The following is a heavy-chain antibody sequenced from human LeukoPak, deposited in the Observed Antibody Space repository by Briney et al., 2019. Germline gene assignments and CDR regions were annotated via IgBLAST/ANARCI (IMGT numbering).Heavy chain of an antibody. V-gene: IGHV1-18*01. Sequence: ASVKVSCKSSGYTFNRYGFSWVRQAPGQGLECLGWISAYSGNTKYAQNFQDRVTMTTDASTSTAYMELRSLTSDDTAVYFCARTHDYDNFPDYWGQGTLVADSS. CDR3: ARTHDYDNFPDY. D-gene: IGHD4-11*01. CDR1: GYTFNRYG. J-gene: IGHJ4*02. CDR2: ISAYSGNT.